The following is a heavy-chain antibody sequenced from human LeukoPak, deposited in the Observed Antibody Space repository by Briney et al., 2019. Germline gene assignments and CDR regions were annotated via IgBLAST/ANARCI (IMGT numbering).Heavy chain of an antibody. CDR3: ARAGYGDYSLDY. J-gene: IGHJ4*02. Sequence: PSETLSLTCTVSGGSISSYYWSWIRQPPGKGLEWIGYIYYSGSTNYNPSLKSRVTISVDTSKNQFSLKLSSVTAADTAVYYCARAGYGDYSLDYWGQGTLVTVSS. CDR1: GGSISSYY. D-gene: IGHD4-17*01. V-gene: IGHV4-59*01. CDR2: IYYSGST.